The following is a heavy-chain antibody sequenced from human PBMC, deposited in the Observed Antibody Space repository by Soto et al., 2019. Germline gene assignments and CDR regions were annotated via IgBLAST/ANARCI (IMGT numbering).Heavy chain of an antibody. J-gene: IGHJ3*02. CDR3: TTTRPGTNVFDN. D-gene: IGHD6-13*01. Sequence: EVQLVESGGGLVEPGGSLRLSCAASGITFSNAWMNWVRKAPGKGLEYIGRIRSKTDGGTTEYAAPVESRFTVSRDDSKNTLYLQMSGLKTEDTAVYYCTTTRPGTNVFDNWGQGTLVTVSS. CDR1: GITFSNAW. V-gene: IGHV3-15*01. CDR2: IRSKTDGGTT.